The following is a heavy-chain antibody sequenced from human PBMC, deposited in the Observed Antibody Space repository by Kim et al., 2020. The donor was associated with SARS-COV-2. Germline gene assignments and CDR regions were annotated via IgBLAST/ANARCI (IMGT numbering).Heavy chain of an antibody. V-gene: IGHV3-43*02. J-gene: IGHJ4*02. D-gene: IGHD3-22*01. CDR2: ISGDGGST. CDR1: GFTFDDYA. CDR3: AKDMPQKGFYGYSDY. Sequence: GGSLRLSCAASGFTFDDYAMHWVRQAPGKGLEWVSLISGDGGSTYYADSVKGRFTISRDNSKNSLYLQMNSLRTEDTALYYCAKDMPQKGFYGYSDYWGQGTLVTVSS.